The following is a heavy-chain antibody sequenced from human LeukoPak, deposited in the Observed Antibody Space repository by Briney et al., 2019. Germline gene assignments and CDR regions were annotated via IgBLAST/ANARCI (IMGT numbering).Heavy chain of an antibody. V-gene: IGHV4-39*07. CDR1: GGSISSYY. J-gene: IGHJ6*03. CDR3: ARERGDILTGSLYYYYYMDV. Sequence: SETLSLTCTVSGGSISSYYWGWIRQPPGKGLEWIGSIYYSGSTYYNPSLKSRVTISVDTSKNQFSLKLSSVTAADTAVYYCARERGDILTGSLYYYYYMDVWGKGTTVTVSS. CDR2: IYYSGST. D-gene: IGHD3-9*01.